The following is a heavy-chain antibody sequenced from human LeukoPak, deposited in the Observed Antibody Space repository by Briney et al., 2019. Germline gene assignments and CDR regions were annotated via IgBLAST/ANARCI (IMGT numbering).Heavy chain of an antibody. CDR2: ISGSGGST. CDR1: GFTFDEYA. Sequence: GGSLRLSCAASGFTFDEYAMHWVRQAPGKGLEWVSAISGSGGSTYYADSVKGRFTISRDNSKNTLYLQMNSLRAEDTAVYYCAKDTAMANYWGQGTLVTVSS. J-gene: IGHJ4*02. V-gene: IGHV3-23*01. D-gene: IGHD5-18*01. CDR3: AKDTAMANY.